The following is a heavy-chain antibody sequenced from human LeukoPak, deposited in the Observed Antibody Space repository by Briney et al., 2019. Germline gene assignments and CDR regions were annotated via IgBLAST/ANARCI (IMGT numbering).Heavy chain of an antibody. V-gene: IGHV3-15*01. CDR2: IKNKTNGGTT. Sequence: GGSLRLSCAASGFVFSSAWMTWVRQAPGKGLEWVGHIKNKTNGGTTDYAAPVKGRFIISRDDSKNTLYLQMNSLRTEDTAVYYCARGFCSSSSCYQGPFDFWGQGTLVTVSS. D-gene: IGHD2-2*01. J-gene: IGHJ4*02. CDR1: GFVFSSAW. CDR3: ARGFCSSSSCYQGPFDF.